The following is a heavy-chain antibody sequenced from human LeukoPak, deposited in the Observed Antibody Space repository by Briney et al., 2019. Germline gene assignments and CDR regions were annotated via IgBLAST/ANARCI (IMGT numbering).Heavy chain of an antibody. D-gene: IGHD6-6*01. Sequence: GGSLRLSCVASGFSFNNYRMTWVRQAPGKGLEWVANIKQDGSEKQYVDSVKGRFAISRDNAKKSLYLQINTLRAEDTAVYYCVRDSGGVSSIDHWGQGTLVTVSS. V-gene: IGHV3-7*03. CDR3: VRDSGGVSSIDH. J-gene: IGHJ4*02. CDR1: GFSFNNYR. CDR2: IKQDGSEK.